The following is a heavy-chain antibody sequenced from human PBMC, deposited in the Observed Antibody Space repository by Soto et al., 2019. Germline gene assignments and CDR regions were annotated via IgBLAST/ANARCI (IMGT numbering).Heavy chain of an antibody. CDR3: ARDPNRYYYYGMDV. D-gene: IGHD3-10*02. CDR2: IWYDGSNK. J-gene: IGHJ6*02. CDR1: GFTFSSYG. Sequence: QVQLVESGGGVVQPGRSLRLSCAASGFTFSSYGMHWVRQAPGKGLEWVAVIWYDGSNKYYADSVKGRFTISRDNSKNTLYLQMKSLRAEDTAVYYCARDPNRYYYYGMDVWGQGTTVTVSS. V-gene: IGHV3-33*01.